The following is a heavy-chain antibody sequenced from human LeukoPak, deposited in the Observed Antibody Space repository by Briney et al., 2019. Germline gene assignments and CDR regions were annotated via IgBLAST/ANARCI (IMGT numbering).Heavy chain of an antibody. CDR1: GGSISSYY. CDR3: ARVGWYSGSYNFDY. V-gene: IGHV4-59*01. Sequence: SSETLSLTCTVSGGSISSYYWSWIRQPPGKGLEWIGYIYYSGSTNYNPSLKSRVTISVDTSKNQFSLKLSSVTAADTAVYYCARVGWYSGSYNFDYWGQGTLVTVSS. J-gene: IGHJ4*02. CDR2: IYYSGST. D-gene: IGHD1-26*01.